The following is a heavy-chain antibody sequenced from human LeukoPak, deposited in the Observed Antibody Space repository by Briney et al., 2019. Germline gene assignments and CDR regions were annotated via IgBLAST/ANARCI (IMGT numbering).Heavy chain of an antibody. CDR3: ASTHLLYYYDSSGTQEDY. Sequence: GSLRLSCAASGFTFSSYGMHWVRQAPGKGLEWVAVISYDGSNKYYADSVKGRFTISRDNSKNTLYLQMNSLRAEDTAVYYCASTHLLYYYDSSGTQEDYWGQGTLVTVSS. J-gene: IGHJ4*02. CDR1: GFTFSSYG. CDR2: ISYDGSNK. V-gene: IGHV3-30*03. D-gene: IGHD3-22*01.